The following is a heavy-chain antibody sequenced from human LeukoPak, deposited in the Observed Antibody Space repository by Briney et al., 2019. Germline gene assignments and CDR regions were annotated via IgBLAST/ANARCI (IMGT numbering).Heavy chain of an antibody. Sequence: SETLSLTCTVSGYSISSSYWSWIRQPAGKGLEWIGRFYTSGSANYNPSLKSRVSMSVDTSKNQLPLKRTPVTAADTAVYYCARGGGASPSDYWGQGILVTVSS. CDR1: GYSISSSY. J-gene: IGHJ4*02. CDR2: FYTSGSA. D-gene: IGHD2-2*01. CDR3: ARGGGASPSDY. V-gene: IGHV4-4*07.